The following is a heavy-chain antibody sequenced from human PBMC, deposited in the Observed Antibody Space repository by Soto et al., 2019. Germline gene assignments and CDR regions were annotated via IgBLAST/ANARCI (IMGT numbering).Heavy chain of an antibody. V-gene: IGHV4-34*01. Sequence: SETLSLTCAVYGGSFSGYYWSWIRQPPGKGLEWIGEINHSGSTNYNPSLKSRVTISVDTSKNQFSLKLSSVTAADTAVYYCARALREGANIDYWGQGTLVTVSS. J-gene: IGHJ4*02. CDR2: INHSGST. D-gene: IGHD2-15*01. CDR3: ARALREGANIDY. CDR1: GGSFSGYY.